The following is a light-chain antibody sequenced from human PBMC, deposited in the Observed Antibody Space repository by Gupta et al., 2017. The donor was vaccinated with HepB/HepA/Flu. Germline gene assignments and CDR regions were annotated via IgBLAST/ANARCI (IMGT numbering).Light chain of an antibody. CDR3: QVWDSSDDSAV. CDR2: NDS. Sequence: YVLTPPPSASVAPGKTASITCGGNNIGTKGVHWYQQMPGQAPVMVIYNDSDRPSGIPERFSGSNSGSTATLTISRVEAGDEAEYYCQVWDSSDDSAVFGGGTKLTVL. CDR1: NIGTKG. J-gene: IGLJ2*01. V-gene: IGLV3-21*04.